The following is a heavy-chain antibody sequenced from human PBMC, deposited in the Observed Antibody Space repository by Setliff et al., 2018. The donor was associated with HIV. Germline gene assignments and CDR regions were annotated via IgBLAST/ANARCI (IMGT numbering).Heavy chain of an antibody. CDR2: INAGNGNT. CDR3: ARVRVGATDAFDI. D-gene: IGHD1-26*01. V-gene: IGHV1-3*01. J-gene: IGHJ3*02. Sequence: ASVKVSCKASGYTFSEYAMHWVRQAPGQRLEWMGWINAGNGNTKYSQKFQGRVTITRDTSSSTVYMELSSLRSEDTAVYYCARVRVGATDAFDIWGQGTMVTVSS. CDR1: GYTFSEYA.